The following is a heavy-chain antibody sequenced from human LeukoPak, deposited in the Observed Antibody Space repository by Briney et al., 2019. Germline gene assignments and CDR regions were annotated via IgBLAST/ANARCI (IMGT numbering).Heavy chain of an antibody. V-gene: IGHV1-2*04. CDR3: ARGIMVRGAQPFSY. CDR1: GYTFTGYY. J-gene: IGHJ4*02. CDR2: INPNSGGT. D-gene: IGHD3-10*01. Sequence: ASVKVSCKASGYTFTGYYLHWVRQAPGQGLEWMGWINPNSGGTNYAQKFQGWVTMTRDTSLNTAYMELNRLRSDDTAVYYCARGIMVRGAQPFSYWGQGALVTVSS.